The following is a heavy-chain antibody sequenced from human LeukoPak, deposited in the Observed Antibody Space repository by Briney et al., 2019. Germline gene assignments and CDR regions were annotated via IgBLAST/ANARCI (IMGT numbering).Heavy chain of an antibody. Sequence: PGGSLRLSCTASGFTFGDYAMTWVRQAPGKGLEWVSSISSSSSYIYYADSVKGRFTISRDNAKNSLYLQMNSLRAEDTAVYYCAREDGDYVQKIDYWGQGTLVTVSS. V-gene: IGHV3-21*01. D-gene: IGHD4-17*01. CDR2: ISSSSSYI. CDR3: AREDGDYVQKIDY. J-gene: IGHJ4*02. CDR1: GFTFGDYA.